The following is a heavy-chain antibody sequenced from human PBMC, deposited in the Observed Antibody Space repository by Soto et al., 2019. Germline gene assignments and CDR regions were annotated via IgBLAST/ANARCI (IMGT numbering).Heavy chain of an antibody. CDR2: INAGNGNT. D-gene: IGHD6-19*01. V-gene: IGHV1-3*01. CDR3: ARAGGQRWLQSVDGGRYFDY. Sequence: ASVKVSCKASGYTFTRYAMHWVRQAPGQRLEWMGWINAGNGNTKYSQKFQGRVTITRDTSASTAYMELSSLRSEDTAVYYCARAGGQRWLQSVDGGRYFDYWGQGTLVTVSS. CDR1: GYTFTRYA. J-gene: IGHJ4*02.